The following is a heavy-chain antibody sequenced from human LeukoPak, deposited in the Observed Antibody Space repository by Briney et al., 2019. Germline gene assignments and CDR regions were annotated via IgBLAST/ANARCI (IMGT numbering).Heavy chain of an antibody. V-gene: IGHV1-69*04. CDR2: IIPILGIA. Sequence: SVKVSCKASGGTFSSYAISWVRQAPGQGLEWMGRIIPILGIANYAQKFQGRVTITADKSTSTAYMELSSLRSEDTAVYYCARDRSSSWPDAFDIWGQGTMVTVSS. D-gene: IGHD6-13*01. CDR3: ARDRSSSWPDAFDI. CDR1: GGTFSSYA. J-gene: IGHJ3*02.